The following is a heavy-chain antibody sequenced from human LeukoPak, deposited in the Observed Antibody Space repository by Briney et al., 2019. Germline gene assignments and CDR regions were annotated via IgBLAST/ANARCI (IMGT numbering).Heavy chain of an antibody. V-gene: IGHV1-18*01. Sequence: ASVTVSCTASGYTFTSYGISWVRQAPGQGLEWMGWISAYNGNTNYAQKLQGRVTMTTDTSTSTAYMELRSLRSDDTAVYYCARGPDAHDAFDIWGQGTMVTVSS. D-gene: IGHD2-2*01. J-gene: IGHJ3*02. CDR1: GYTFTSYG. CDR3: ARGPDAHDAFDI. CDR2: ISAYNGNT.